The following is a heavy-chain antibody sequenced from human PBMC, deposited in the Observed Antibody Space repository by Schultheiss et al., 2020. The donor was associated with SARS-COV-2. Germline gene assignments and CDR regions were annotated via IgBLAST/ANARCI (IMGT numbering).Heavy chain of an antibody. CDR1: GFTFSSYD. CDR3: ARETKGASIAALSDAFDI. J-gene: IGHJ3*02. Sequence: GESLKISCAASGFTFSSYDMHWVRQATGKGLEWVSAIGTAGDPYYPGSVKGRFTISRENAKNSLYLQMNSLRAEDTAVYYCARETKGASIAALSDAFDIWGQGTMVTVSS. D-gene: IGHD6-13*01. V-gene: IGHV3-13*05. CDR2: IGTAGDP.